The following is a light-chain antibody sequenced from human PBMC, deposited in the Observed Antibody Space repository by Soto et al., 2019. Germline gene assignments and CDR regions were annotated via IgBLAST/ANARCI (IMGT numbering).Light chain of an antibody. J-gene: IGKJ2*01. CDR2: AAS. CDR1: QSISSY. Sequence: DIQMTQSPSSLSASVGDRVPITCRASQSISSYLNWYQQKPGKAPKLLIYAASSLQGGVPSRFSGSGSGTDFTLTISSLQPEDFATYYCQQSYSTPYTFGQGTKVDIK. V-gene: IGKV1-39*01. CDR3: QQSYSTPYT.